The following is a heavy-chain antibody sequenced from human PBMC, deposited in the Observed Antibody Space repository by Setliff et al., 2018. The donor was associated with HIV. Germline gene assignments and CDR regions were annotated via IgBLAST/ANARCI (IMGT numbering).Heavy chain of an antibody. CDR3: ARGWFGGYYFDY. CDR1: VESFSGFY. Sequence: SETLSLTCAVYVESFSGFYWSWIRQPPGKGLEWIGEINHSGSTNYNPSLKSRVTISVDTSKNQFSLKLSFVTAADTAVYYCARGWFGGYYFDYWGQGTLVTVSS. CDR2: INHSGST. J-gene: IGHJ4*02. V-gene: IGHV4-34*01. D-gene: IGHD3-10*01.